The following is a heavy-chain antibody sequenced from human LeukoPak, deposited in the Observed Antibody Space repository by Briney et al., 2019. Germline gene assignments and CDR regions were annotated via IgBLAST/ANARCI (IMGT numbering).Heavy chain of an antibody. CDR1: GFTFSSYG. Sequence: PGGSLRLSCAASGFTFSSYGMHWVRQAPGKGLEWVAVIWHDGANKYYADPVKGRFTVSRDNFKNTLSLQMDSLRAEDSAAYYCARDRGSDDPIDYWGQGILVTVSS. CDR3: ARDRGSDDPIDY. J-gene: IGHJ4*02. CDR2: IWHDGANK. V-gene: IGHV3-33*01. D-gene: IGHD2-15*01.